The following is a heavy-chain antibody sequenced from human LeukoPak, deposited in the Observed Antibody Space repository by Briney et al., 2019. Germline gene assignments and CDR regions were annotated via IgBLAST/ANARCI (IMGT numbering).Heavy chain of an antibody. CDR3: AGPIDQ. Sequence: ASVKVSCKASGYTFTSYGISWVRQAPGQGLEWMGWISAYNGNTNYAQKFQGRVTMTRDTSTSTVYMELSSLRSEDTAVYYCAGPIDQWGQGTLVTVSS. J-gene: IGHJ4*02. D-gene: IGHD3-22*01. CDR2: ISAYNGNT. V-gene: IGHV1-18*01. CDR1: GYTFTSYG.